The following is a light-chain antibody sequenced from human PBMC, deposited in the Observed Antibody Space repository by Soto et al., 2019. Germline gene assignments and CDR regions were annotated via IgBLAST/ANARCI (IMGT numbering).Light chain of an antibody. J-gene: IGKJ1*01. V-gene: IGKV4-1*01. CDR1: QSVLYISNNKNY. Sequence: DIVMTQSPDSLAVSLGERATINCKCSQSVLYISNNKNYLAWYQQKPGQPPKLLIRWASTRELGVPSRFSGGGSGTDCTLTISSLQPEDVATYYCQKYNSAPWTFGQGTKVDIK. CDR3: QKYNSAPWT. CDR2: WAS.